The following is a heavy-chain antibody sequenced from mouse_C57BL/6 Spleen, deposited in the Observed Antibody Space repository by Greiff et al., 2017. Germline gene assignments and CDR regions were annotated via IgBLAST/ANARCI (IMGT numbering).Heavy chain of an antibody. J-gene: IGHJ2*01. D-gene: IGHD1-1*01. CDR3: ARRGTTVAYYFDY. CDR1: GFTFSDYG. CDR2: ISSGSSTI. Sequence: EVHLVESGGGLVKPGRSLKLSCAASGFTFSDYGMHWVRQAPEKGLEWVAYISSGSSTIYYADTVKGQFTISRDNAKNTLCLQMTSLRSETTAMYYCARRGTTVAYYFDYWGQGTTLTVSS. V-gene: IGHV5-17*01.